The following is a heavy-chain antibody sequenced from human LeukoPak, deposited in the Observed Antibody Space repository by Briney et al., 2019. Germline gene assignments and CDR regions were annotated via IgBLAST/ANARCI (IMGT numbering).Heavy chain of an antibody. J-gene: IGHJ4*02. CDR2: IWYDGSNK. CDR3: ARDRSVLDY. Sequence: GGSLRLSCAASGFTFSNYGMHWVRQAQGKGLEWMAVIWYDGSNKYYADSVKGRFTISRDNSKNTLYLQMNSLRAEDTAVYYCARDRSVLDYWGQGTLVTVSS. CDR1: GFTFSNYG. V-gene: IGHV3-33*01.